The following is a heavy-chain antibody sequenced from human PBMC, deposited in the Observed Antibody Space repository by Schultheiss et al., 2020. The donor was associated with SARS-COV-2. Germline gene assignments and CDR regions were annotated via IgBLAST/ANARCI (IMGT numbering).Heavy chain of an antibody. D-gene: IGHD6-19*01. J-gene: IGHJ5*02. V-gene: IGHV3-30*04. Sequence: GGSLRLSCAASGFTFSGSAMHWVRQAPGKGLEWVAVIWYDGSNKYYADSVKGRFTISRDNSKNTLYLQMNSLRAEDTAVYYCARGSPQQEQWLGDQYNWFDPWGQGTLVTVSS. CDR3: ARGSPQQEQWLGDQYNWFDP. CDR2: IWYDGSNK. CDR1: GFTFSGSA.